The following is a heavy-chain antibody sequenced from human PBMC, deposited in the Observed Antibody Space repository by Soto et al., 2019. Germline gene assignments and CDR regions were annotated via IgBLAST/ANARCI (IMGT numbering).Heavy chain of an antibody. CDR1: GLPVSRNY. CDR3: ARVGYCSGGSCSAFDI. CDR2: IYSGGST. J-gene: IGHJ3*02. Sequence: GGSLRLSCEASGLPVSRNYMSWVRQAPGKGLEWVSVIYSGGSTYYADSVKGRFTISRHNSKNTLYLQMNSLRAEDTAVYYCARVGYCSGGSCSAFDIWGQGTMVTVSS. D-gene: IGHD2-15*01. V-gene: IGHV3-53*04.